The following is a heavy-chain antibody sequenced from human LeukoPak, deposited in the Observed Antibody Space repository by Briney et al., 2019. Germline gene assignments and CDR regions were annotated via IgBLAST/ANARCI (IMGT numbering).Heavy chain of an antibody. D-gene: IGHD3-10*01. V-gene: IGHV3-15*01. CDR3: ATERSEYFYDSGYDAFDI. CDR1: GFAFSDAW. Sequence: GGSLRLSCAASGFAFSDAWMSWVRQTPGKGLEWVGRIQSKTDGGSTDYAAAVKGRFAVSRNDSKSTLYLQMNSLKTDDTAVYYCATERSEYFYDSGYDAFDIWGQGTVVTVSS. CDR2: IQSKTDGGST. J-gene: IGHJ3*02.